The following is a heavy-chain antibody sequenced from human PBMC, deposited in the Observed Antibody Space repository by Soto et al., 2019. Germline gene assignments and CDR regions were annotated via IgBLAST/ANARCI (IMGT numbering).Heavy chain of an antibody. V-gene: IGHV3-23*01. CDR1: GFTFSSYA. J-gene: IGHJ4*02. CDR2: ISGSGGST. CDR3: AKEESNYPYFDY. D-gene: IGHD4-4*01. Sequence: TVGSLRLSCAASGFTFSSYAMSWVRQAPGKGLEWVSAISGSGGSTYYADSVKGRFTTSRDNSKNTLYLQMNSLRAEDTAVYYCAKEESNYPYFDYWGQGTLVTVSS.